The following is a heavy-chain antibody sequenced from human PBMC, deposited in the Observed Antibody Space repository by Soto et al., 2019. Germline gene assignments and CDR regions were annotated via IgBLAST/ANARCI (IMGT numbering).Heavy chain of an antibody. Sequence: QVQLVQSGAEVKKPGASVKVSCKASRYTFTSYDINWVRQATRQGLEWMGWMNPNSGNTGYAQKFQGRVTMTRNTSIITAYMELSSLRSEDTAVYYCARPRSGSYYYGMYVWGQGTAVTVSS. CDR1: RYTFTSYD. CDR3: ARPRSGSYYYGMYV. CDR2: MNPNSGNT. D-gene: IGHD3-3*01. V-gene: IGHV1-8*01. J-gene: IGHJ6*02.